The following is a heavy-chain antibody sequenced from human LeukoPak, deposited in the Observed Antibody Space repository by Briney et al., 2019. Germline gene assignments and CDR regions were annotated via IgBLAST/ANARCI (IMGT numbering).Heavy chain of an antibody. CDR1: GYTFTSYG. D-gene: IGHD3-9*01. V-gene: IGHV1-18*01. CDR2: ISAYNGNK. CDR3: ASLTSGPGYASNYYYMDV. J-gene: IGHJ6*03. Sequence: ASVKVSCKASGYTFTSYGISWVRQAPGQGLEWMGWISAYNGNKNYAKKLQGRVTMTTDTSTSTAYMELRSLRSNDTAVYYCASLTSGPGYASNYYYMDVWGKGTTVTVSS.